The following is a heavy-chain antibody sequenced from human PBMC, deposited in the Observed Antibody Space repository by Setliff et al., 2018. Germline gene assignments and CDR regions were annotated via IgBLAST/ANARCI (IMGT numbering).Heavy chain of an antibody. CDR2: MNPNSGNT. V-gene: IGHV1-8*02. CDR3: ERSKVEAAMVKHNWFDP. D-gene: IGHD5-18*01. CDR1: GYTFTSYD. J-gene: IGHJ5*02. Sequence: ASVKVSCKASGYTFTSYDINWVRQATRQGLEWMGWMNPNSGNTGYAQKFQGRVTMTRNTSISTAYMELSSLRSEDTAVNYCERSKVEAAMVKHNWFDPWGQGTLVTVSS.